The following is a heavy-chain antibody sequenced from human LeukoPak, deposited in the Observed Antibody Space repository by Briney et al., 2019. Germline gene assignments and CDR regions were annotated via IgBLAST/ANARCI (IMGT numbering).Heavy chain of an antibody. J-gene: IGHJ4*02. V-gene: IGHV4-59*01. CDR1: AGSISSYY. CDR3: ARSELLWFGGVNSGFDY. Sequence: SETLSLTCTVSAGSISSYYWSWIRQPPGKGLEWIGYIYYSGSTNYNPSLKSRVTMSVDTSKNQFSLRLNSVTAADTAVYYCARSELLWFGGVNSGFDYWGQGTLVTVSS. CDR2: IYYSGST. D-gene: IGHD3-10*01.